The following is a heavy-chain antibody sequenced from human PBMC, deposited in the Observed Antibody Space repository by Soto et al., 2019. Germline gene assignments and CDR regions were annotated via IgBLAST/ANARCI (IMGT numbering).Heavy chain of an antibody. CDR1: GGTFSSYT. Sequence: QVQLVQSGAEVKKPGSSVKVSCKASGGTFSSYTISWVRQAPGQGLEWMGRIIPILGIANYAQKFQGRVTITADNSPSTAYMELSSLRSEDTAVYYCARDRGDGDIRWFDPWGQGTLVTVSS. D-gene: IGHD2-21*02. CDR2: IIPILGIA. J-gene: IGHJ5*02. V-gene: IGHV1-69*08. CDR3: ARDRGDGDIRWFDP.